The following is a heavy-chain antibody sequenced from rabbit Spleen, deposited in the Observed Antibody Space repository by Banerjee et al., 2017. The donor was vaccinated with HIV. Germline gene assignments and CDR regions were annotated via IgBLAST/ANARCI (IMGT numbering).Heavy chain of an antibody. V-gene: IGHV1S45*01. CDR1: GFDFSSNV. CDR2: TNPSSVK. Sequence: QQQLEESGGGLVKPGGTLTLTCKASGFDFSSNVMCWVRQAPGKGLEWIACTNPSSVKCYATWAKGRFTISKTSSTTVTLQMTSLTVADTATYFCARGVDNVGDGLDLWGQGTLVTVS. D-gene: IGHD2-1*01. J-gene: IGHJ4*01. CDR3: ARGVDNVGDGLDL.